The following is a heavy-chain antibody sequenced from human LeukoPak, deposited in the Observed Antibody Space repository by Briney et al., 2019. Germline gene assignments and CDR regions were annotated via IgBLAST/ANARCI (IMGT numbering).Heavy chain of an antibody. CDR3: VKDEAAAGVDFDS. V-gene: IGHV3-23*01. CDR1: GFTFSSYA. D-gene: IGHD6-13*01. Sequence: PGESLRLSCAASGFTFSSYAMSWVRQAPGKGLEWVSGISGSGDSAYYADSVKGRFTISRDNSKNTLYLQMNSLRAEDTAVYYCVKDEAAAGVDFDSWGQGTLVTVYS. CDR2: ISGSGDSA. J-gene: IGHJ4*02.